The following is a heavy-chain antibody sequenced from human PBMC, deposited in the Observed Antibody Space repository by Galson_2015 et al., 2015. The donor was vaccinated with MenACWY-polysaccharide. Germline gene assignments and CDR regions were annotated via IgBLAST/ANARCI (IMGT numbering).Heavy chain of an antibody. Sequence: SLRLSCAASGFTFSSYWMHWVRQGPGRGLVWVSRINSDGRSTSYADSVKGRYTISRDNAKNTLYVQMNSLRAEDTAVYYCARPSNPGYSSGLTHAFDIWGQGTMVTVSS. J-gene: IGHJ3*02. CDR3: ARPSNPGYSSGLTHAFDI. CDR2: INSDGRST. D-gene: IGHD6-19*01. V-gene: IGHV3-74*01. CDR1: GFTFSSYW.